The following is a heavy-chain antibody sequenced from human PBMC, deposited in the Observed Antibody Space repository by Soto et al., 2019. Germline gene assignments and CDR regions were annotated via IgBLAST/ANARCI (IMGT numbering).Heavy chain of an antibody. Sequence: SETLSLTCAVYGGSFSGYYWNWIRQPPGKGLEWIGEINHSGSTNYNPSLKSRVTISVDTSKNQFSLKLSSVTAADTAVYYCARGTVIAARGRGMDVWGQGTTVTVS. CDR2: INHSGST. J-gene: IGHJ6*02. CDR1: GGSFSGYY. D-gene: IGHD6-6*01. V-gene: IGHV4-34*01. CDR3: ARGTVIAARGRGMDV.